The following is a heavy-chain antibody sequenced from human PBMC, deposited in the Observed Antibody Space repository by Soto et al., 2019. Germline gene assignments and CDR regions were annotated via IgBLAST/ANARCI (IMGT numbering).Heavy chain of an antibody. CDR3: ASAFSALGDSYYYGMDV. D-gene: IGHD5-12*01. Sequence: SVKVSCKASGGTFSSYAISWVRQAPGQGLEWMGGIIPIFGTANYAQKFQGRVTITADKSTSTAYMELSSLRSEDTAVYYCASAFSALGDSYYYGMDVWGQGTTVTVSS. CDR1: GGTFSSYA. J-gene: IGHJ6*02. V-gene: IGHV1-69*06. CDR2: IIPIFGTA.